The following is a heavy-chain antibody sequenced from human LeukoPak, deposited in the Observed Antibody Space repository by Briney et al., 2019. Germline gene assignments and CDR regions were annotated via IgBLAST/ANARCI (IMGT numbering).Heavy chain of an antibody. CDR1: GFTFSSYA. V-gene: IGHV3-23*01. CDR3: AKDNYYDSSGYYYGSPDY. Sequence: GGSLRLSCAASGFTFSSYAMSWVRQAPGKGLEWVSAISGSGGSTYYADSVKCRFTISRDNSKNTLYLQMNSLRAEDTAVYYCAKDNYYDSSGYYYGSPDYWGQGTLVTVSS. D-gene: IGHD3-22*01. CDR2: ISGSGGST. J-gene: IGHJ4*02.